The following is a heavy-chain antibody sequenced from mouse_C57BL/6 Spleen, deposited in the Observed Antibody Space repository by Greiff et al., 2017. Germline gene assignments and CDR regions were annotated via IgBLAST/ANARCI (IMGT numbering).Heavy chain of an antibody. CDR2: IYPGSGST. Sequence: QVQLQQPGAELVKPGASVKMSCKASGYTFTSYWITWVKQRPGQGLEWIGDIYPGSGSTNYNEKFKSKATLTVDTSSSTAYMQLSSLTSEDSAVYYCARSSEGGYYGNSYAMDYWGQGTSVTVSS. CDR1: GYTFTSYW. CDR3: ARSSEGGYYGNSYAMDY. J-gene: IGHJ4*01. V-gene: IGHV1-55*01. D-gene: IGHD2-1*01.